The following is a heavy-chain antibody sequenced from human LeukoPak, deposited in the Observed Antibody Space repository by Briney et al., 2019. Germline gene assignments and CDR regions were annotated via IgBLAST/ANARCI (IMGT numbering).Heavy chain of an antibody. CDR1: GYTFTGYY. D-gene: IGHD4-17*01. CDR3: ARDRHGDYYDYYYMDV. CDR2: INPNSGGT. J-gene: IGHJ6*03. Sequence: GASVKVSCKASGYTFTGYYMHWVRQAPGQGLEWMGWINPNSGGTNYAQKFLGRVTMTRDTSISTAYMELSRLRSDDTAVYYCARDRHGDYYDYYYMDVWGKGTTVTISS. V-gene: IGHV1-2*02.